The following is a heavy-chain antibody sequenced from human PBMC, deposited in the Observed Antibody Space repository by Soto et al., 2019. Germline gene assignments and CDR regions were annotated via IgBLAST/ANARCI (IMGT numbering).Heavy chain of an antibody. D-gene: IGHD3-10*01. V-gene: IGHV4-59*01. CDR2: IDYSGTS. CDR3: ARERGGMGRALDL. CDR1: GVSLSTYS. J-gene: IGHJ2*01. Sequence: QVQLQASGPGLVKPSETLSLTCTVSGVSLSTYSWSCLRQSPGKGLEWIGNIDYSGTSNHNPSLKSRVTMSARTSRQEFSLRLTSVTAADTAVYFCARERGGMGRALDLWRRGTLITVSS.